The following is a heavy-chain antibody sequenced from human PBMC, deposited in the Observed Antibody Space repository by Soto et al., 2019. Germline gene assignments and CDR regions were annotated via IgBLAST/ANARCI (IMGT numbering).Heavy chain of an antibody. J-gene: IGHJ6*02. CDR1: GFTFSSYA. Sequence: GGSLRLSCAASGFTFSSYAMHWVRQAPGKGLEWVAVISYDGSNKYYADSVKGRFTISRDNSKNTLYLQMNSLRAEDTAVYYCSRALGGSWNSDWFSNKYYYYGMDVWGQGTTVTVSS. D-gene: IGHD3-16*01. CDR3: SRALGGSWNSDWFSNKYYYYGMDV. V-gene: IGHV3-30-3*01. CDR2: ISYDGSNK.